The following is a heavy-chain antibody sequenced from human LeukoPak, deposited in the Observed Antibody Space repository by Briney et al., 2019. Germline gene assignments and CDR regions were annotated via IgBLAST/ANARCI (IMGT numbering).Heavy chain of an antibody. V-gene: IGHV1-18*04. D-gene: IGHD6-19*01. CDR2: ISAYNGNT. Sequence: GASVKVSCKASGYIFSDYYIHWVRQAPGQGLEWMGWISAYNGNTNYAQKLQGRVTMTTDTSTSTAYMELRSLRSDDTAVYYCARDGYSSGWYAGSLVAPPINDYWGQGTLVTVSS. J-gene: IGHJ4*02. CDR3: ARDGYSSGWYAGSLVAPPINDY. CDR1: GYIFSDYY.